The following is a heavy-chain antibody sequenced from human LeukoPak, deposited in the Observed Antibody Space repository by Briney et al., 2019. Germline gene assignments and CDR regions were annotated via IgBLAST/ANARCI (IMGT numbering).Heavy chain of an antibody. V-gene: IGHV3-23*01. Sequence: PGGSLRLSCEASEFTFIDYAMGWVRQAPGNGLEWVSATSGSGGSTYYADSVEGRFTISRDNSKNTLYLQMNSLRAEDTAVYYCAKDLPPTVGRYFDLWGRGTLVTVSS. CDR1: EFTFIDYA. J-gene: IGHJ2*01. CDR3: AKDLPPTVGRYFDL. CDR2: TSGSGGST. D-gene: IGHD4-23*01.